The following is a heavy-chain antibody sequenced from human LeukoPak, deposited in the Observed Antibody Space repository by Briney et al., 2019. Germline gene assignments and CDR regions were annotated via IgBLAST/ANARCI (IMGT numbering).Heavy chain of an antibody. Sequence: GGSLRLPCAASGFTFSSYWMHWVRQAPGKGLVWVSRINSDGSSTSYADSVKGRLTISRDNAKNTLYLQMNSLRAEDTAVYYCARAGYNYVPDDYWGQGTLVTVSS. D-gene: IGHD5-24*01. V-gene: IGHV3-74*01. CDR1: GFTFSSYW. CDR3: ARAGYNYVPDDY. CDR2: INSDGSST. J-gene: IGHJ4*02.